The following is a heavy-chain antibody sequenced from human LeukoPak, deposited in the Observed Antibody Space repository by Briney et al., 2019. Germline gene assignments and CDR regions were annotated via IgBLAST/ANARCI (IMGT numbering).Heavy chain of an antibody. CDR1: GFTFSSYS. Sequence: GGSLRLSCAASGFTFSSYSMNWVRQAPGKGLEWVSSISSSSSYIYYADSVKGRFTISRDNAKNSLYLQMNSLRAEDTAVYYCVRAVPAAILGAFDIWGQGTMVTVSS. D-gene: IGHD2-2*02. V-gene: IGHV3-21*01. CDR2: ISSSSSYI. CDR3: VRAVPAAILGAFDI. J-gene: IGHJ3*02.